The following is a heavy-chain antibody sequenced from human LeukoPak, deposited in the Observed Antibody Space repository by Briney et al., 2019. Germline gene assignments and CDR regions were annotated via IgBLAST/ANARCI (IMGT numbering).Heavy chain of an antibody. Sequence: GGSLRLSCAASGFTFSSCGMYWVRQAPGKGLEWVAVISYDGSDKFYADSVKGRFTISRDSSKNTLYLQMNSLRPEDTAVYYCARARPSMWIDYWGQGTLVTVSS. J-gene: IGHJ4*02. D-gene: IGHD5-12*01. V-gene: IGHV3-30*04. CDR3: ARARPSMWIDY. CDR2: ISYDGSDK. CDR1: GFTFSSCG.